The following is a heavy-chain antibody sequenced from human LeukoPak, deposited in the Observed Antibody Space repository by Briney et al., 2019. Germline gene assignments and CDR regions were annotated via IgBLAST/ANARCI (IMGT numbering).Heavy chain of an antibody. Sequence: PGGSLRLSCAASGFTFSSYAMHWVRQAPGKGLEWVAVISYDGSNKYYADSVKGRFTISRDNSKNTLYLQMNSLRAEDTAVYYCARDNRPTVRLLELTFDYWGQGTLVTVSS. D-gene: IGHD4-17*01. J-gene: IGHJ4*02. CDR1: GFTFSSYA. CDR2: ISYDGSNK. V-gene: IGHV3-30-3*01. CDR3: ARDNRPTVRLLELTFDY.